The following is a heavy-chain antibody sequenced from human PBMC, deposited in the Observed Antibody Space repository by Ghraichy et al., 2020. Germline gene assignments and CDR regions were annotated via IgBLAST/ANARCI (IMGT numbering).Heavy chain of an antibody. CDR2: TKNKANAYTT. J-gene: IGHJ4*02. CDR3: ARARGEVGTLPYFDC. CDR1: GFTLTNYF. Sequence: GGSLRLSCAASGFTLTNYFMDWVRQVPGKGLEWVARTKNKANAYTTEYAASVKGRFTISRDVAKNSVYLQMNDLKTEDSALYYCARARGEVGTLPYFDCCGQGTLVTVSS. D-gene: IGHD3-10*01. V-gene: IGHV3-72*01.